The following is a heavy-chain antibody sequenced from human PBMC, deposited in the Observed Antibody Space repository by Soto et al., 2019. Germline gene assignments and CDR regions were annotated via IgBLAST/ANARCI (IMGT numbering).Heavy chain of an antibody. V-gene: IGHV4-30-4*01. CDR2: IYYSGST. CDR3: ARRQLAQGNWFDP. J-gene: IGHJ5*02. Sequence: SETLSLTCTVSRGSISSGDHFWSWIRQPPGKGLEWIGYIYYSGSTYYNPSLKSRVTISVDTSKNQFSLKLSSVTAADTAVYYCARRQLAQGNWFDPWGQGTLVTVSS. D-gene: IGHD6-6*01. CDR1: RGSISSGDHF.